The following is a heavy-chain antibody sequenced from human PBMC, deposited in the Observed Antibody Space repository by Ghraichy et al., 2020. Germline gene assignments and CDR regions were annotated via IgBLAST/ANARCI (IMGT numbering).Heavy chain of an antibody. D-gene: IGHD6-13*01. CDR2: ISSSSSYI. V-gene: IGHV3-21*01. CDR3: ARDRGIAAAFIDYGMDV. CDR1: GFTFSSYS. J-gene: IGHJ6*02. Sequence: GGSLRLSCAASGFTFSSYSMNWVRQAPGKGLEWVSSISSSSSYIYYADSVKGRFTISRDNAKNSLYLQMNSLRAEDTAVYYCARDRGIAAAFIDYGMDVWGQGTTVTVSS.